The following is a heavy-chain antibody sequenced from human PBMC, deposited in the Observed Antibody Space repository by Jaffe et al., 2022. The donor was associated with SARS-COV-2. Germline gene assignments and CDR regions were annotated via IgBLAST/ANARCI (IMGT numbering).Heavy chain of an antibody. J-gene: IGHJ4*02. D-gene: IGHD3-10*01. Sequence: QVQLQESGPGLVKPSETLSLTCTVSGYSISSGYYWGWIRQPPGKGLEWIGSIYHSGSTYYNPSLKSRVTISVDTSKNQFSLKLSSVTAADTAVYYCARDGRNYYGSGSYVDYWGQGTLVTVSS. CDR2: IYHSGST. V-gene: IGHV4-38-2*02. CDR1: GYSISSGYY. CDR3: ARDGRNYYGSGSYVDY.